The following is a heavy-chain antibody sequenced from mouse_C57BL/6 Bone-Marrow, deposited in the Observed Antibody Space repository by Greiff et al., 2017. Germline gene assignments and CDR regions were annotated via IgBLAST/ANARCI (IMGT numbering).Heavy chain of an antibody. CDR1: GYTFTSYG. J-gene: IGHJ4*01. CDR2: IYPRSGNT. Sequence: QVHVKQSGAELARPGASVKLSCKASGYTFTSYGISWVKQRTGQGLEWIGEIYPRSGNTYYNEKFKGKATLTADKSSSTAYMELRSLTSEDSAVYFCATGSSYCYYAMDYWGQGTSVTVSS. D-gene: IGHD1-1*01. CDR3: ATGSSYCYYAMDY. V-gene: IGHV1-81*01.